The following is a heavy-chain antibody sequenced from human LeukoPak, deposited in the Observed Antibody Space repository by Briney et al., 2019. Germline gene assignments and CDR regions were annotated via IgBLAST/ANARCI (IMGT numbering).Heavy chain of an antibody. CDR3: AKTPYPNWNDAPGI. CDR2: IKEDGSRK. D-gene: IGHD1-1*01. J-gene: IGHJ3*02. Sequence: GGSLRLSCAASGFTFSLSWMAWVRQVPGKGLEWVANIKEDGSRKNYVDSVKGRFTISRDNAKNSLYLQMSSLRVEDTAVYYCAKTPYPNWNDAPGIWGQGTMVTVSS. CDR1: GFTFSLSW. V-gene: IGHV3-7*01.